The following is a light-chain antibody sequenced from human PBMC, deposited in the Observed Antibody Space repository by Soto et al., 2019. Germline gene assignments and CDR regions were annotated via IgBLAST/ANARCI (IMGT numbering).Light chain of an antibody. J-gene: IGLJ2*01. CDR3: AAWDDTLSGYVV. V-gene: IGLV1-47*01. CDR1: SSNIGSNY. Sequence: QSVLTQPPSASGTPGQRVTISGSGSSSNIGSNYVYWYQQLPGTAPKLLIYRNNQRPSGVPDRFSGSKSGTSASLDISGLRSEDEADYYCAAWDDTLSGYVVFGGGTKLTVL. CDR2: RNN.